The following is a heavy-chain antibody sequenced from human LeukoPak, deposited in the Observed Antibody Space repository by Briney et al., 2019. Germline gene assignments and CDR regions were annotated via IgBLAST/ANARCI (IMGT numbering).Heavy chain of an antibody. CDR3: ARESGDITAPKKNFDF. V-gene: IGHV1-46*01. Sequence: GASVKVSCKTSGYTFSTYYVHWVRQTPGQGLEWMAAINPSDIKKHYAQEFQGRVAVTWDTSTSTVYMELSSLRSEDTAVYYCARESGDITAPKKNFDFWGQGTLITVSS. J-gene: IGHJ4*02. CDR1: GYTFSTYY. D-gene: IGHD6-13*01. CDR2: INPSDIKK.